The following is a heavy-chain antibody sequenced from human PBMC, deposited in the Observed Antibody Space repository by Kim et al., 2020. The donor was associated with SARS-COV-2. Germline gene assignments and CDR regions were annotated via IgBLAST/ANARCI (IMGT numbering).Heavy chain of an antibody. CDR3: AKVGGINPFSYYYFDY. V-gene: IGHV3-23*01. D-gene: IGHD3-16*01. CDR1: GFTFSSYA. CDR2: ISGSGGST. Sequence: GGSLRLSCAASGFTFSSYAMSWVRQAPGKGLEWVSAISGSGGSTYYADSVKGRFTISRDNSKNTLYLQMNSLRAEDTAVYYCAKVGGINPFSYYYFDYWGQGTLVTVSS. J-gene: IGHJ4*02.